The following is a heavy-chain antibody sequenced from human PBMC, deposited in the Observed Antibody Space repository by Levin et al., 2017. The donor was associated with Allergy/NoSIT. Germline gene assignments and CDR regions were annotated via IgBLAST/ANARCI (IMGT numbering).Heavy chain of an antibody. J-gene: IGHJ4*02. D-gene: IGHD3-10*01. CDR2: TSYDGAIK. CDR3: AREWGGSGSGLDY. V-gene: IGHV3-30*04. Sequence: GGSLSLSCVASGLTFSGYSMQWVRQAPGKGLEWVALTSYDGAIKYYADSVKGRFTISRDNSKSTLYLQMNSLRTADTAVYYCAREWGGSGSGLDYWGQGTLVAVSS. CDR1: GLTFSGYS.